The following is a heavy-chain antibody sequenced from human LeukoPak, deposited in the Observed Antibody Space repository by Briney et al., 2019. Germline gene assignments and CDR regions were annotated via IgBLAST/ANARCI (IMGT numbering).Heavy chain of an antibody. J-gene: IGHJ4*02. V-gene: IGHV3-66*01. Sequence: GGSLRLSCAASGFTVNNKYMTWVRQAPGKGLEWVSAIYIDGRTFYPDSVKGRFTISRDSSENTLCLQMNSLRVEDTAVYYCATRPAGNWGQGTLVTVSS. CDR1: GFTVNNKY. D-gene: IGHD1-1*01. CDR2: IYIDGRT. CDR3: ATRPAGN.